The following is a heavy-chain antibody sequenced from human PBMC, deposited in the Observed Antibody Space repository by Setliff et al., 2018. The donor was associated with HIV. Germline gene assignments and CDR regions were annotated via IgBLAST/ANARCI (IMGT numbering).Heavy chain of an antibody. D-gene: IGHD1-26*01. CDR3: ARALSGSYTPVAFDI. V-gene: IGHV1-69*05. Sequence: VASVKVSCKASGGTFSSYAISWVRQAPGQGLEWMGGIIPIFGTANYAQKFQGRVTITTDESTSTAYMELSSLRSEDTAVYYCARALSGSYTPVAFDIWGQGTMVTVSS. CDR1: GGTFSSYA. CDR2: IIPIFGTA. J-gene: IGHJ3*02.